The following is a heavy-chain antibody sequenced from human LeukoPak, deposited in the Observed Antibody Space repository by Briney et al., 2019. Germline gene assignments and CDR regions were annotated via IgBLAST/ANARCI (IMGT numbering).Heavy chain of an antibody. V-gene: IGHV3-53*01. CDR1: GYTFTGYY. D-gene: IGHD4-17*01. Sequence: SCKASGYTFTGYYMHWVRQAPGKGLEWVSIIYSGDTTYYADSVKGRFTISRDNSKNTLYLQMNSLRDEDTAVYYCARVLWNGDYPRFDYWGQGTLVTVSS. CDR3: ARVLWNGDYPRFDY. J-gene: IGHJ4*02. CDR2: IYSGDTT.